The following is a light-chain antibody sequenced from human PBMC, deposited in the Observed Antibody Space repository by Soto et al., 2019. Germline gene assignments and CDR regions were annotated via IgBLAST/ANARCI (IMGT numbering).Light chain of an antibody. CDR3: QQYNTYSWT. J-gene: IGKJ1*01. Sequence: DIQMTQSPSSLSASVGDIVTINCRASQSISSWLAWYQQMPGKAPKLLIYDASSLHSGVPSRFSGSGSGTEFTLTISSLQPDDFATYYCQQYNTYSWTFGQGTKVDIK. V-gene: IGKV1-5*01. CDR1: QSISSW. CDR2: DAS.